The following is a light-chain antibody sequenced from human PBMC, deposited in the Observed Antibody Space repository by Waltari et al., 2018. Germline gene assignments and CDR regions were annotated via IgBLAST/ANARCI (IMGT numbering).Light chain of an antibody. J-gene: IGLJ1*01. CDR1: SSAIGSYNY. V-gene: IGLV2-14*01. CDR3: SSYTSSSTLYV. Sequence: QSALTQPASVSGSPGQTIAIPCTGTSSAIGSYNYVSWYQQHPGQAPKLLIYDVNQRPSGVSHRFSGSKSGNTASLTISGLRAEDEADFYCSSYTSSSTLYVFGSGTKVTVL. CDR2: DVN.